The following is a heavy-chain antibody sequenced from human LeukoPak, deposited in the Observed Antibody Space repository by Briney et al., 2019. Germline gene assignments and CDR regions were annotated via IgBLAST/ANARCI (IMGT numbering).Heavy chain of an antibody. CDR3: AKDRRLGKAPEPEHDAFDI. CDR2: ISGSGGST. V-gene: IGHV3-23*01. J-gene: IGHJ3*02. Sequence: GGTLRLSCAASGFTFSSYGMSWVRQAPGKGLEWVSAISGSGGSTYYADSVKGRFTISRDNSKNTLYLQMNSLRAEDTAVYYCAKDRRLGKAPEPEHDAFDIWGQGTMVTVSS. CDR1: GFTFSSYG. D-gene: IGHD1-14*01.